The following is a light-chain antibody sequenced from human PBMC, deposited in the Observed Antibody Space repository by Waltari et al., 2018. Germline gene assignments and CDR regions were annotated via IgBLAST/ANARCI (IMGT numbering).Light chain of an antibody. CDR3: QALGTGAWV. J-gene: IGLJ3*02. V-gene: IGLV3-1*01. Sequence: SYELTQPPSVSVSPGQTASITCSGDILGNKYASWYQQKPDQSPLLVIYQDTKRPSEIPERFSGSKSANAATLTITGTQAVDEADYYCQALGTGAWVFGGGTKLTVL. CDR2: QDT. CDR1: ILGNKY.